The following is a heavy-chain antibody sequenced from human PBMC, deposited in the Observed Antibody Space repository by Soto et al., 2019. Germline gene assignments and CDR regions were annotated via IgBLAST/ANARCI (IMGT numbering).Heavy chain of an antibody. J-gene: IGHJ6*02. CDR3: ARLLQQLVPYYYYGMDV. CDR2: IYPGDSDT. D-gene: IGHD6-13*01. CDR1: GYSFTSYW. Sequence: PGESLKISCKGSGYSFTSYWIGWVRQMPGKGLEWMGIIYPGDSDTRYSPSFQGRVTISADKSISTAYLQWSSLKASDTAMYYCARLLQQLVPYYYYGMDVWGQGTTVTVSS. V-gene: IGHV5-51*01.